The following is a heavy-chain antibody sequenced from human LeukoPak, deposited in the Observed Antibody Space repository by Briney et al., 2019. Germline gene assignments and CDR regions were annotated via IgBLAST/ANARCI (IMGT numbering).Heavy chain of an antibody. CDR3: AKGGKRTYYYDSSGYFDY. D-gene: IGHD3-22*01. Sequence: GGSLRLSCAASGFTFSSYAMHWVRQAPGKGLEWVAVISYDGSNKYYADSVKGRFTISRDNSKNTLYLQMNSLRAEDTAVYYCAKGGKRTYYYDSSGYFDYWGQGTLVTVSS. V-gene: IGHV3-30*04. CDR1: GFTFSSYA. CDR2: ISYDGSNK. J-gene: IGHJ4*02.